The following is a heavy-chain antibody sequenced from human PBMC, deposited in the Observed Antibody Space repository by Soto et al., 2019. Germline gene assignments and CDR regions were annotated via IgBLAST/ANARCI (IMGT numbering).Heavy chain of an antibody. D-gene: IGHD3-3*01. CDR3: ARKIGGYFDL. V-gene: IGHV4-31*03. J-gene: IGHJ2*01. CDR2: IDYSGTT. CDR1: GGSISSGGYY. Sequence: QVQLQESGPGLVKPSQTLPLTCPVSGGSISSGGYYWSWIRQHPGKGLEWIGYIDYSGTTYYNPSHKSRVTRSVDTSKKQFSLKLSTVTAADTAVYYCARKIGGYFDLWGRGTLVTVSS.